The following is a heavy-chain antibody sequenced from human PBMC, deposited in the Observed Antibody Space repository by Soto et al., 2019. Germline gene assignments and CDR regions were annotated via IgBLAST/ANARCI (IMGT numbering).Heavy chain of an antibody. J-gene: IGHJ4*02. CDR2: INHSVST. V-gene: IGHV4-34*01. CDR1: GGSFSGYS. Sequence: XATLSLAFPFYGGSFSGYSWSWVRQPPGKGLEWIGEINHSVSTNYNPSLKSRVTISVDTSKNQFSLKLSSVTAADTAVYYCARGGPLGGSGYYTDYWGQGTLVTVSS. CDR3: ARGGPLGGSGYYTDY. D-gene: IGHD3-3*01.